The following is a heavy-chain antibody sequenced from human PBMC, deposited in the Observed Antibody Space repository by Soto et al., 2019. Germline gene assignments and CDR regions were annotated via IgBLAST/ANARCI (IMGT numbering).Heavy chain of an antibody. J-gene: IGHJ6*02. D-gene: IGHD6-13*01. Sequence: ASVKVSCKASGYTFTSYGISWVRQAPVQGLEWMGWISAYNGNTNYAQKLQGRVTMTTDTSTSTAYMELRSLRSDDTAVYYCARLLAELDYYGMGVWGQGTTVTDSS. CDR2: ISAYNGNT. V-gene: IGHV1-18*01. CDR3: ARLLAELDYYGMGV. CDR1: GYTFTSYG.